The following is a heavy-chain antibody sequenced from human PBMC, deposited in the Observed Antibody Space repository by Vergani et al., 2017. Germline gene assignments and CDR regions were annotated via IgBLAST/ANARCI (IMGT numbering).Heavy chain of an antibody. V-gene: IGHV4-59*01. CDR2: IYYSGST. CDR1: GGSISSYY. J-gene: IGHJ4*02. CDR3: ARGGGIAADFDY. Sequence: QVQLQESGPGLVKPSETLSLPCTVSGGSISSYYWSWIRQPPGKGLEWIGYIYYSGSTNYNPSLKSRVTISVDTSKNQFSLKLSSVTAADTAVYYCARGGGIAADFDYWGQGTLVTVSS. D-gene: IGHD6-13*01.